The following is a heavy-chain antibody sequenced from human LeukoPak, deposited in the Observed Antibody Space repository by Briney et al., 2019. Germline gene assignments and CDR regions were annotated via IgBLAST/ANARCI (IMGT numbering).Heavy chain of an antibody. CDR3: ATSGGFSGSGSYYIIDY. CDR2: FDPEDGET. V-gene: IGHV1-24*01. D-gene: IGHD3-10*01. Sequence: ASVKVSCKVSGYTLTELSMHWVRQAPGKGLEWMGGFDPEDGETIYAQKFQGRVTMTEDTSTDTAYMELSSLRSEDTAVYYCATSGGFSGSGSYYIIDYWGQGTLVTVSS. J-gene: IGHJ4*02. CDR1: GYTLTELS.